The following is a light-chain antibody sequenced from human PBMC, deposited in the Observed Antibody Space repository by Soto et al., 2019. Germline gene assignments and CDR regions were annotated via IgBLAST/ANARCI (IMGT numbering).Light chain of an antibody. CDR1: SSDVGAYNY. Sequence: QSVLTQPRSVSGSPGQSVTISCTGTSSDVGAYNYVSWYQQHPGRAPKLIIYDVTKRPSGVPDRFSGSKSGNTASLTISGLQAEDEADYYCCSYAGTYISWVFGGGTKVTVL. J-gene: IGLJ3*02. CDR3: CSYAGTYISWV. V-gene: IGLV2-11*01. CDR2: DVT.